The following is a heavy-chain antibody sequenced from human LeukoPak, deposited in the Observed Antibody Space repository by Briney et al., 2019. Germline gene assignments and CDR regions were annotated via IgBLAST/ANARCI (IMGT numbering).Heavy chain of an antibody. CDR3: ARDPHYYDSSAFYPFDY. D-gene: IGHD3-22*01. J-gene: IGHJ4*02. V-gene: IGHV3-23*01. CDR1: GFTFSSYA. CDR2: FNGRGDST. Sequence: GGSLRLSCAASGFTFSSYAMSWVRQAPGKGPEWVAGFNGRGDSTYYAESVRGRFTISRDTSKNTLYLQVSSLRVEDTAVYYCARDPHYYDSSAFYPFDYWGQGTLVTVSS.